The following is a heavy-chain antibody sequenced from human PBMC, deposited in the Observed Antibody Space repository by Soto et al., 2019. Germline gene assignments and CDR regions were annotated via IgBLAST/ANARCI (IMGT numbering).Heavy chain of an antibody. J-gene: IGHJ4*02. D-gene: IGHD3-16*02. CDR1: GFTFADYT. Sequence: GGSLRLSCAASGFTFADYTMDWIRQAPGKGLEWVSSISSSSTYIYFPDAVKGRFSISRDNAKNSLYLQMNSLRAEDTAIYYCARGAPHDHIWGTYRPLDFWGQGALVTVSS. CDR2: ISSSSTYI. V-gene: IGHV3-21*01. CDR3: ARGAPHDHIWGTYRPLDF.